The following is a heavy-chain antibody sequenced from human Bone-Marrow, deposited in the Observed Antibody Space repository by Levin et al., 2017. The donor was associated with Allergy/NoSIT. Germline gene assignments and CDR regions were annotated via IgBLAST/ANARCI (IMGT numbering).Heavy chain of an antibody. D-gene: IGHD6-25*01. CDR3: AREQYTGGSYFGMDG. V-gene: IGHV3-7*01. CDR2: IDQDGSTK. CDR1: GFSFNNFF. Sequence: GGSLRLSCATSGFSFNNFFMAWVRQSPGKGLEWVANIDQDGSTKQYVDSVKGRFSISRDNAKRSLYLQMNSLRDEDTALYYCAREQYTGGSYFGMDGWGQGTTVTVSS. J-gene: IGHJ6*02.